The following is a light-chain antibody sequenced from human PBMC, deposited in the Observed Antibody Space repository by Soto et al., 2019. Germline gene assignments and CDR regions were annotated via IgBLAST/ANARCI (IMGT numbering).Light chain of an antibody. Sequence: QSALTQPASVSGSPGQSITISCTGTSSDVGAFNFVSWYQQHPGKAPKLIIYDVRHRPSGVSDRFSGSKSGNTASLTIYGPQAEDEADYYCTSHTTTSPPVLFGGGTKVTVL. J-gene: IGLJ2*01. CDR1: SSDVGAFNF. CDR2: DVR. CDR3: TSHTTTSPPVL. V-gene: IGLV2-14*03.